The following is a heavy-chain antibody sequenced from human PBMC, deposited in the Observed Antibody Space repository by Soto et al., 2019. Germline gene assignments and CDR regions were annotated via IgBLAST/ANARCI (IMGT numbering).Heavy chain of an antibody. CDR2: INHSGGT. CDR1: GGSFSGYH. Sequence: PSETLSLTCAVYGGSFSGYHWSWIRQPPGKGLEWIGEINHSGGTNYNPSLKGRVTISVDRSKNQFSLKLSSVTAADTAVYYCAREVSCSYAFDIWGQGKMVTVS. V-gene: IGHV4-34*01. J-gene: IGHJ3*02. D-gene: IGHD6-6*01. CDR3: AREVSCSYAFDI.